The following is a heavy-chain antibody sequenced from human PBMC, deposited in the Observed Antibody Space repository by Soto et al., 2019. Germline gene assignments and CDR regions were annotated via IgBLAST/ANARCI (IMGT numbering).Heavy chain of an antibody. V-gene: IGHV4-39*01. CDR1: GGSISSENSN. CDR3: ARHDSFGERYNNWFDL. CDR2: IRYSGST. Sequence: TSETLSLTCTVSGGSISSENSNWAWIRQPPGKGLEWIGSIRYSGSTYYNQSLKSRVTISVDASKNHFSLKLSSVAAADTAVYYCARHDSFGERYNNWFDLWGQGTLVTVSS. J-gene: IGHJ5*02. D-gene: IGHD3-10*01.